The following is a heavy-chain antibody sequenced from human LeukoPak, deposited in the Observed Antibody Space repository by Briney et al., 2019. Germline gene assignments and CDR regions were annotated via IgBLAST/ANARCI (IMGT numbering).Heavy chain of an antibody. V-gene: IGHV4-59*08. CDR3: ARNVGWYSHDS. CDR1: GDSFSSHY. Sequence: SETLSLTCTVSGDSFSSHYWSWMRQPPGKGLEWIGYIYGSGSTHYDPSLRSRVTISEDTSKNQFSLKLTSVTAADTAVYYCARNVGWYSHDSWGQGTLVTVSS. J-gene: IGHJ4*02. D-gene: IGHD6-19*01. CDR2: IYGSGST.